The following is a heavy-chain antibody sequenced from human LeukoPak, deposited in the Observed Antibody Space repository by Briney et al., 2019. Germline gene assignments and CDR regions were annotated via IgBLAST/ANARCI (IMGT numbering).Heavy chain of an antibody. CDR3: ARERFGLFDY. CDR1: GYTFTSYD. CDR2: MNPNSGNT. J-gene: IGHJ4*02. Sequence: VASVKVSCKASGYTFTSYDINWVRQATGQGLEWMGWMNPNSGNTGYAQKFQGRVTMTRDTSISTAYMELSRLRSDDTAVYYCARERFGLFDYWGQGTLVTVSS. D-gene: IGHD3-10*01. V-gene: IGHV1-8*02.